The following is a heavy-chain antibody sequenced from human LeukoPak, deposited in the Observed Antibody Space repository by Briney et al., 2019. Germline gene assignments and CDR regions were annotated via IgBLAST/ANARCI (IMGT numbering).Heavy chain of an antibody. CDR1: GGTFSSYA. V-gene: IGHV1-69*13. CDR2: IIPIFGTA. CDR3: ASLVRDYYYYMDV. J-gene: IGHJ6*03. Sequence: GASVKVSCKASGGTFSSYAISWVRQAPGQGLEWMGGIIPIFGTANYAQKFQGRVTITADESTSTAYMELSSLRSEDTAVYYCASLVRDYYYYMDVWGKGTTVTVSS.